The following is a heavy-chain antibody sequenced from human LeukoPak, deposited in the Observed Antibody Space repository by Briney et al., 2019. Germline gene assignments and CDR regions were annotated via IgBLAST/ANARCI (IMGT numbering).Heavy chain of an antibody. V-gene: IGHV1-18*04. CDR2: ISSYSGDT. CDR3: ARVHDCTSTSCYYYYHYGMDV. J-gene: IGHJ6*02. D-gene: IGHD2-2*01. Sequence: ASVKVSCKASGYTFTGYYMHWVRQAPGQGLEWMGWISSYSGDTKYAQNLQGRVTMTTDRYTSTAYMEVRSLRSDDTAVYYCARVHDCTSTSCYYYYHYGMDVWGQGTTVTVSS. CDR1: GYTFTGYY.